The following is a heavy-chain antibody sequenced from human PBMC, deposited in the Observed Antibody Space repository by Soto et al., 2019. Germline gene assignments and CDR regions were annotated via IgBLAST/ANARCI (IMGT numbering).Heavy chain of an antibody. V-gene: IGHV1-69*02. CDR3: ARGLGYCSGGSCYSSLDI. CDR2: IIPILGIA. Sequence: SVKVSCKASGGTFSSYTISGVRQAPGQGLEWMGRIIPILGIANYAQKFQGRVTITADKSTSTAYMELSSLRSEDTAVYYCARGLGYCSGGSCYSSLDIWGQGTMVSVS. CDR1: GGTFSSYT. J-gene: IGHJ3*02. D-gene: IGHD2-15*01.